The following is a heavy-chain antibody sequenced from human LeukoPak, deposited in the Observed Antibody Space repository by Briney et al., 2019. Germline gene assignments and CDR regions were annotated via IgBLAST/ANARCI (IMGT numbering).Heavy chain of an antibody. V-gene: IGHV1-24*01. CDR2: FDPEDGET. CDR1: GYTLTELS. D-gene: IGHD3-9*01. Sequence: ASGKVFCKVSGYTLTELSMHLVRQAPETGLERMGGFDPEDGETIYAQKFQGRVTMTEDTSTDTAYMELSSLRSEDMVFYKRETAYEILTGLGRAFDIWGQGTMVTVSS. CDR3: ETAYEILTGLGRAFDI. J-gene: IGHJ3*02.